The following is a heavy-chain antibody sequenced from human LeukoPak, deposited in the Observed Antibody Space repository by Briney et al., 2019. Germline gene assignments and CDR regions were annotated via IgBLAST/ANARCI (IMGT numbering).Heavy chain of an antibody. CDR1: GFMFTSCD. D-gene: IGHD2-2*02. Sequence: ASVKVSCKASGFMFTSCDINWVRQASGQGLEWMGWMNPNNGNTGYAQKFQGRVTMTRDTSISTAYMELRGLRSEDTAVYYCVRDAEGAAISVNYWFDPWGQGTLVTVSS. CDR3: VRDAEGAAISVNYWFDP. V-gene: IGHV1-8*01. J-gene: IGHJ5*02. CDR2: MNPNNGNT.